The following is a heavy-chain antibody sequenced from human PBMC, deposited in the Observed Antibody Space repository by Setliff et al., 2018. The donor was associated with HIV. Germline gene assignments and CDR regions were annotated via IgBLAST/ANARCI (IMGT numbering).Heavy chain of an antibody. D-gene: IGHD2-8*01. Sequence: ASETLSLTCTVSGGSISSGGYYWSWIRQHPGKGLEWIGYIDYSGITYYKPSLMSRVTISVDTSKNHFSLRLSSVTAADTAVYYCARDGRAKGVYSHWHFDLWGRGTLVTVS. V-gene: IGHV4-31*03. CDR3: ARDGRAKGVYSHWHFDL. J-gene: IGHJ2*01. CDR2: IDYSGIT. CDR1: GGSISSGGYY.